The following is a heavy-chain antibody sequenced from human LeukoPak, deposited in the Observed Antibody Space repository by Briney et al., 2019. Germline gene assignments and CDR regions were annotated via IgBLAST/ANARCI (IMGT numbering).Heavy chain of an antibody. D-gene: IGHD3-3*01. CDR1: GYTLTELS. Sequence: ASVKVSCKVSGYTLTELSMHWVRQAPGKGLEWMGGFDPEDGETIYAQKFQGRVTMTEDTSTDTAYMELSSLRSGDTAVYYCATLTITIFGVVINDYWGQGTLVTVSS. CDR3: ATLTITIFGVVINDY. CDR2: FDPEDGET. V-gene: IGHV1-24*01. J-gene: IGHJ4*02.